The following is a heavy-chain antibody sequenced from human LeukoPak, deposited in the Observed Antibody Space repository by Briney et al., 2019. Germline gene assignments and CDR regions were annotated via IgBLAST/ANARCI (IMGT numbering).Heavy chain of an antibody. CDR1: DGSISSYY. J-gene: IGHJ5*02. Sequence: PSETLSLTCTVSDGSISSYYWSWIRQPPGKGLEWIGEINHSGSTNYNPSLKSRVTISVDTSKNQFSLKLSSVTAADTAVYYCARWVLRYFDWLPSNWFDPWGQGTLVTVSS. V-gene: IGHV4-34*01. D-gene: IGHD3-9*01. CDR2: INHSGST. CDR3: ARWVLRYFDWLPSNWFDP.